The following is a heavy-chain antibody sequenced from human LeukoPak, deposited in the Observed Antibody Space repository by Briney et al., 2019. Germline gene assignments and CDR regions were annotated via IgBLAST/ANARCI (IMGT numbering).Heavy chain of an antibody. CDR2: ISAYNGNT. D-gene: IGHD3-22*01. J-gene: IGHJ4*02. V-gene: IGHV1-18*01. CDR1: GYTFTSYG. CDR3: ARDLSLNYYDSSGMIGY. Sequence: ASVKVSCKASGYTFTSYGTSWVRQAPGQGLEWMGWISAYNGNTNYAQKLQGRVTMTTDASTSTAYMELRSLRSDDTAVYYCARDLSLNYYDSSGMIGYWGQGTLVTVSS.